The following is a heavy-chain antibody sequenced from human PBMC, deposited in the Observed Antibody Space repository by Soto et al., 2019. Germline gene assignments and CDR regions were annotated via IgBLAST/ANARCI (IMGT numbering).Heavy chain of an antibody. CDR2: IWYDGSNK. D-gene: IGHD2-2*03. CDR3: AREGVDIVVVPAAYGMDV. Sequence: QPGGSLRLSCAASGFTFSSYGMYWVRQAPGKGLEWVAVIWYDGSNKYYADSVKGRFTISRDNSKNTLYLQMNSLRAEDTAVYYCAREGVDIVVVPAAYGMDVWGQGTTVTVSS. CDR1: GFTFSSYG. V-gene: IGHV3-33*01. J-gene: IGHJ6*02.